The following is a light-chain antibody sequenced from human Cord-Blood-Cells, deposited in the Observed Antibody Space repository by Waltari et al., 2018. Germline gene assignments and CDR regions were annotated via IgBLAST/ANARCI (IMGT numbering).Light chain of an antibody. V-gene: IGKV1-39*01. Sequence: DIQMTQPPSSRSASVGERVTITCRASQSISSYLNWYQQKPGKAPKLLIYAASSLQSGVPSRFSGSGSGTDFTLTISSLQPEDFATYYCQQSYSTPPHFGGGTKVEIK. CDR1: QSISSY. CDR2: AAS. J-gene: IGKJ4*01. CDR3: QQSYSTPPH.